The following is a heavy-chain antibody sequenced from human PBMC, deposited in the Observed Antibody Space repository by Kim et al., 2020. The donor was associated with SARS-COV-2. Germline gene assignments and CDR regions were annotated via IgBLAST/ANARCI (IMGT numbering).Heavy chain of an antibody. Sequence: SETLSLTCTVSGGSISSSSYYWGWIRQPPGKGLEWIGSIYYSGSTYYNPSLKSRVTISVDTSKNQFSLKLSSVTAADTAVYYCARHEVDTAMVTYWGQGTLVTVSS. CDR2: IYYSGST. CDR3: ARHEVDTAMVTY. J-gene: IGHJ4*02. CDR1: GGSISSSSYY. V-gene: IGHV4-39*01. D-gene: IGHD5-18*01.